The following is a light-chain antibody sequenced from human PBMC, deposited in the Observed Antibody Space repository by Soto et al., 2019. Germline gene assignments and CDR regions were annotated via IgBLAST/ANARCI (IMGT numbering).Light chain of an antibody. J-gene: IGKJ2*01. CDR3: QQYGSWPYT. Sequence: EIVLTQSPGTLSLSPGERATLSCRASQSVSSSYFAWYQQKPGQAPRLLIYGASNRATGIPDRFSGSGSGTDFTLTISRLEPEDFAIYYCQQYGSWPYTLGEGTKVEIK. CDR1: QSVSSSY. CDR2: GAS. V-gene: IGKV3-20*01.